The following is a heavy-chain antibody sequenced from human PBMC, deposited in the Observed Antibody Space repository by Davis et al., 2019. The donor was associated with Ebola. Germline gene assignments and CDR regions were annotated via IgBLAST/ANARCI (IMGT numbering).Heavy chain of an antibody. V-gene: IGHV1-2*06. CDR3: ARGDGNFYYGMDV. CDR2: INPNTGGT. J-gene: IGHJ6*04. CDR1: GYTFTGYH. D-gene: IGHD2-21*02. Sequence: AASVKVSCKASGYTFTGYHIHWVRQAPGQGLEWMGRINPNTGGTYSPQKFQGRVTMTRDMSLNTVYMELRRLRSDDSAVYYCARGDGNFYYGMDVWGKGTTVTVSS.